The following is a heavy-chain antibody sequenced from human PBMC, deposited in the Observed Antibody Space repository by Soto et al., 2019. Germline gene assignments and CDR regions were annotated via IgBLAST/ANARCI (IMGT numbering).Heavy chain of an antibody. Sequence: SETLSLTCTVSGGSISSYYWSWIRQPPGKGLEWIGYIYHSGSTNYNPSLKSRVTISLDTSENQFSLKLSSVTAADTAVYYCARSGSSSWYWFDPWGQGTLVTVSS. V-gene: IGHV4-59*01. D-gene: IGHD6-13*01. J-gene: IGHJ5*02. CDR2: IYHSGST. CDR1: GGSISSYY. CDR3: ARSGSSSWYWFDP.